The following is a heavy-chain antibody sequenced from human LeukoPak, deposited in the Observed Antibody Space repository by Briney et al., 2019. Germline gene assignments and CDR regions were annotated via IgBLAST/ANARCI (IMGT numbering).Heavy chain of an antibody. V-gene: IGHV4-39*07. D-gene: IGHD2-15*01. Sequence: PSETLSLTCTVSGGSISSSSYYWGWIRQPPGKGLEWIGSIYYSGSTYYNPSLKSRVTISVDTSKNQFSLKLSSVTAADTAVYYCARVAYSGADYWGQGTLVTVSS. CDR3: ARVAYSGADY. J-gene: IGHJ4*02. CDR1: GGSISSSSYY. CDR2: IYYSGST.